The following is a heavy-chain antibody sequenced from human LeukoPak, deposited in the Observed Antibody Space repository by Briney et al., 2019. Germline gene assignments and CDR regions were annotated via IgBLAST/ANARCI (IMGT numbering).Heavy chain of an antibody. Sequence: SETLSLTCTVSGYSISSGYYWGWIRQPPGKGLEWIGNIYHNGSTDYNPSLKSRVTISIDTSKNQFSLKLSSVTAADTAVYYCATDFWSGTNIIDYWGQGTLVTVSS. J-gene: IGHJ4*02. CDR2: IYHNGST. CDR3: ATDFWSGTNIIDY. D-gene: IGHD3-3*01. CDR1: GYSISSGYY. V-gene: IGHV4-38-2*02.